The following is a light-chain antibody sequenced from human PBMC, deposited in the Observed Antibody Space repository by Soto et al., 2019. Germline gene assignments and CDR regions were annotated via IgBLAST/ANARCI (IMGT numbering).Light chain of an antibody. Sequence: EIVMTQSPATLSVSPGERATLSCRASRSVSSNLAWYQQKPGQAPRLLIYGASTRATDIPPRFSGSGSGTEFTLTISSLQSEDFAVYYCQQYSNWPRTLGQGTKVDIK. V-gene: IGKV3-15*01. CDR1: RSVSSN. J-gene: IGKJ1*01. CDR3: QQYSNWPRT. CDR2: GAS.